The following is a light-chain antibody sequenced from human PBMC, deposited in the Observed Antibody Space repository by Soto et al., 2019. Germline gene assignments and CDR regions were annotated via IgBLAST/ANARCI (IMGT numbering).Light chain of an antibody. CDR3: QHYGRSRT. J-gene: IGKJ1*01. V-gene: IGKV3-20*01. CDR2: SAS. Sequence: EIVLTQSPGTLSLSPGERATLSCRASQSVSSSFLSWYQQKPGQAPRLLIYSASSRATGIPDRFSGSGSGPDFTLTISRLEPEDSAVYYCQHYGRSRTFGQGTKVEIK. CDR1: QSVSSSF.